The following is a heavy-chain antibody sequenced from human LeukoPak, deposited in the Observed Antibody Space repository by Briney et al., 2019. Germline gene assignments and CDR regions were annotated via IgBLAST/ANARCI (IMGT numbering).Heavy chain of an antibody. CDR3: VKDSSWMGEYYFDY. J-gene: IGHJ4*02. V-gene: IGHV3-23*01. D-gene: IGHD3-16*01. CDR2: ISGSGDST. Sequence: GGSLRLSCAASGFTFSSYAMTWVRQAPGKGLEWVSAISGSGDSTYYADSVKGLFTISRDNSKNTLYLQMNSLRADDTAVYYCVKDSSWMGEYYFDYWGQGTLVTVSS. CDR1: GFTFSSYA.